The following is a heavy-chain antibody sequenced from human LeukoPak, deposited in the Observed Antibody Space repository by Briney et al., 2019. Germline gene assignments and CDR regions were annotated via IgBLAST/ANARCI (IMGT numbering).Heavy chain of an antibody. D-gene: IGHD3-22*01. V-gene: IGHV4-30-2*01. CDR2: IYHSGST. J-gene: IGHJ3*02. Sequence: SETLSLTCAVSGGSISSGGYSWSWIRQPPGKGLEWIGYIYHSGSTYYNPSLKSRVTISVDRSKNQFSLKLSSATAADTAVYYCARASVVTDAFDIWGQGTMVTVSS. CDR3: ARASVVTDAFDI. CDR1: GGSISSGGYS.